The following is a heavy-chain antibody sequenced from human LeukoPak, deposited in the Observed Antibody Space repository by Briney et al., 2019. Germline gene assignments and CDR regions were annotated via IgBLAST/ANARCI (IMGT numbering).Heavy chain of an antibody. CDR1: GLTFGSYA. CDR2: IRGNGAAT. J-gene: IGHJ4*02. Sequence: GGSLRLSCAASGLTFGSYAMGCVRQAPGKGLEWVSSIRGNGAATDYADSVKGRFTLSRDNSKNTLYLQMNNLRADDTAVYYCARGIGNILTGPFDYWGQGTLVTVSS. D-gene: IGHD3-9*01. V-gene: IGHV3-23*01. CDR3: ARGIGNILTGPFDY.